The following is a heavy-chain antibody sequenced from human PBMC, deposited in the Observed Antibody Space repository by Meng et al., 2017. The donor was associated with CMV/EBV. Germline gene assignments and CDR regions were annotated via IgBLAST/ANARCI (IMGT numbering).Heavy chain of an antibody. V-gene: IGHV4-4*02. CDR3: ASLKSFSSSSFVDY. CDR2: IYHSGST. Sequence: GSLRLSCAVSGGSISSSNWWSWVRQPPGKGLEWIGEIYHSGSTNYNPSLKSRVTISVDKSKNQFSLKLSSVTAADTAVYYCASLKSFSSSSFVDYWGQGTLVTVSS. CDR1: GGSISSSNW. J-gene: IGHJ4*02. D-gene: IGHD6-6*01.